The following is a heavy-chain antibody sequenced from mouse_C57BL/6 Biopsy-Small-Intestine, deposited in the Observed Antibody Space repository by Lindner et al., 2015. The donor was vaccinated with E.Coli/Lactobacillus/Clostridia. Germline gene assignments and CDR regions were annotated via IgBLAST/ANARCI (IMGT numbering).Heavy chain of an antibody. CDR1: GYTFTSYT. D-gene: IGHD2-4*01. Sequence: VQLQESGAELARPGASVKMSCKASGYTFTSYTMHWVKQRPGRGLEWIGYINPSSGYTKYNQKFKDKATLTADKSSSTAYMQLSSLTSEDSAVYYCARDDFPDYWGQGTTLTVSS. CDR3: ARDDFPDY. J-gene: IGHJ2*01. CDR2: INPSSGYT. V-gene: IGHV1-4*01.